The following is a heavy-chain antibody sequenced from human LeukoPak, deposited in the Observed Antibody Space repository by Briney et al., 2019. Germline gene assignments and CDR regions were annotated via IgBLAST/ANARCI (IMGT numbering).Heavy chain of an antibody. CDR1: GFTFGDYA. J-gene: IGHJ6*03. D-gene: IGHD3-3*01. Sequence: PGGSLRLSCTASGFTFGDYAMSWVRQAPGKGLEWVGFIRSKAYGGTTEYAASVKGRFTISRDDSKSIAYLQMNSLKTEDTAVYYCTRAFWSGSDYYYMDVWGKGTTVTVSS. CDR3: TRAFWSGSDYYYMDV. CDR2: IRSKAYGGTT. V-gene: IGHV3-49*04.